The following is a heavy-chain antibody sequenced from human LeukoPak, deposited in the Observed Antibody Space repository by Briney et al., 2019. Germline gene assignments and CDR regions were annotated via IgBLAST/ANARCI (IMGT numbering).Heavy chain of an antibody. CDR3: ARDHYSSMWSVFEY. D-gene: IGHD6-13*01. CDR1: GFTFSSYG. CDR2: ISYDGSNK. V-gene: IGHV3-30*03. J-gene: IGHJ4*02. Sequence: GGSLRLSCAASGFTFSSYGMHWVRQAPGKGLEWVAVISYDGSNKYYADSVKGRFTISRDNSRNTLYLQVNSLRAEDTAVYYCARDHYSSMWSVFEYWGQGALVTVSS.